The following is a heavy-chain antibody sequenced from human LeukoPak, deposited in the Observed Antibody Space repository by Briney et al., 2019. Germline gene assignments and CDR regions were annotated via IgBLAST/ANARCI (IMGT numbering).Heavy chain of an antibody. D-gene: IGHD4-17*01. CDR1: GFTFSSYS. J-gene: IGHJ4*02. V-gene: IGHV3-21*01. CDR3: ARDQYGDYALDY. CDR2: ISSISYI. Sequence: GGSLRLSCAASGFTFSSYSMNWVRQAPGKGLEWVSSISSISYIYYADSVKGRFTISRDTAKNSLYLQMNSLRAEDTAVYYCARDQYGDYALDYWGQGALVTVSS.